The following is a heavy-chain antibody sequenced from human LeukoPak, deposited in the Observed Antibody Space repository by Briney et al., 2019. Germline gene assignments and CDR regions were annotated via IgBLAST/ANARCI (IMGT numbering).Heavy chain of an antibody. CDR1: GGTFSSYA. CDR2: IIPIFGTA. V-gene: IGHV1-69*13. J-gene: IGHJ3*02. Sequence: SVKVSCKASGGTFSSYAISWVRQAPGQGLEWMGGIIPIFGTANYAQKFQGRVTITADESTSTAYMELSSLRSEDTAVYYCARVGQPLLYPLSSPADAFDIWGQGTMVTVSS. D-gene: IGHD2-2*02. CDR3: ARVGQPLLYPLSSPADAFDI.